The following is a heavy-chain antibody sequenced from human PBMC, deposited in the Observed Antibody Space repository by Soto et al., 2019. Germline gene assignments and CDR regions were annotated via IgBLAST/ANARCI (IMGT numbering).Heavy chain of an antibody. CDR2: ISYDGSNK. V-gene: IGHV3-30-3*01. CDR3: VQQLAGDYYYYGMDV. J-gene: IGHJ6*02. D-gene: IGHD6-13*01. Sequence: GGSLRLSCAASGFTFSSYAMHWVRQAPGKGLEWVAVISYDGSNKYYADSVKGRFTIPRDNSKNTLYLQMNSLRAEDTAVYYCVQQLAGDYYYYGMDVWGQGTTVTVSS. CDR1: GFTFSSYA.